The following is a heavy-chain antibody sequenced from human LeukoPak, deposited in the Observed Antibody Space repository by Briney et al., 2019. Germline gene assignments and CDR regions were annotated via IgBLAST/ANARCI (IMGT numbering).Heavy chain of an antibody. J-gene: IGHJ6*02. Sequence: GGSLRLSCAASGFTVSSNYMSWVRQAPGKGLEWVSVIYSGGSTYYADSVKGRFTISRDNAKSSLYLQMNNLRVEDTGLYYCARDREGSGRFGTDVWGQGTTVTVSS. CDR2: IYSGGST. CDR3: ARDREGSGRFGTDV. D-gene: IGHD3-16*01. CDR1: GFTVSSNY. V-gene: IGHV3-53*01.